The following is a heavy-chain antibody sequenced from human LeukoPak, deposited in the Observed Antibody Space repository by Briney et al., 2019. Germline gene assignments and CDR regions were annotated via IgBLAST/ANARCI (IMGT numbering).Heavy chain of an antibody. CDR3: AAGRAGHFDWLYREYYFDY. CDR2: ISSSSSYI. CDR1: GFTFSSYN. D-gene: IGHD3-9*01. V-gene: IGHV3-21*01. J-gene: IGHJ4*02. Sequence: GGSLRPSCAASGFTFSSYNMNWVRQAPGKGLEWVSSISSSSSYIYYADSVKGRFTISRDNAKNSLYLQMNSLRAEDTAVYYCAAGRAGHFDWLYREYYFDYWGQGTRVTVSS.